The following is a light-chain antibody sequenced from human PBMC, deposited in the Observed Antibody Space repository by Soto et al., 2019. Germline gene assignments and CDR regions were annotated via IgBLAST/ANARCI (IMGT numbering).Light chain of an antibody. CDR3: HQYSSAPFT. CDR2: AAS. CDR1: QCVSSSQ. V-gene: IGKV3-20*01. Sequence: EVALPQSPGTLSLSPGERATLSCRASQCVSSSQLTWFQQKPGQAPRLLIYAASNRAAGIPDRFSGSGSGTDFTLTISRLEPEDFAVYYCHQYSSAPFTFGGGTKVDIK. J-gene: IGKJ4*01.